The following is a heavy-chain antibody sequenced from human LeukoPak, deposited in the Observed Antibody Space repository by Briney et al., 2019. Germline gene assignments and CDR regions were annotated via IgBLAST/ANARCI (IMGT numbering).Heavy chain of an antibody. Sequence: GASVKVSCKASGGTFSSYAISWVQQAPGQGLEWMGGIIPIFGTANYAQKFQGRVTITTDESTSTAYMELSSLRSEDTAVYYCGVGGGSSVYYYYMDVWGKGTTVTVSS. CDR3: GVGGGSSVYYYYMDV. CDR2: IIPIFGTA. D-gene: IGHD1-26*01. V-gene: IGHV1-69*05. J-gene: IGHJ6*03. CDR1: GGTFSSYA.